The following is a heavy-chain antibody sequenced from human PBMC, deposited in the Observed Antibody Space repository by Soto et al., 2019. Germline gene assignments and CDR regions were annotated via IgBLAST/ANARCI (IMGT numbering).Heavy chain of an antibody. CDR3: ARGRSTSRY. J-gene: IGHJ4*02. V-gene: IGHV4-59*01. CDR1: CGSLSNYY. D-gene: IGHD1-1*01. Sequence: VQLQESGPGLVKPSETLSLTCAVACGSLSNYYWSWIRQPPGKGLELIGYLYYSASSAYIPSLKRRFTISVETSKNQLSLKRSSVTAADTAVYYCARGRSTSRYWGQGILVTVSS. CDR2: LYYSASS.